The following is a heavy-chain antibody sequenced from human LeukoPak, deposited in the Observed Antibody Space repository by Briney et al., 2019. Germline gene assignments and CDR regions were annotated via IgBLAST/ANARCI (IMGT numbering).Heavy chain of an antibody. Sequence: ASVKVSCKASGYTFTSYAMNWVRQAPGQGLEWMGWIDTNTGNPTYAQGFTGRFVFSLDTSVSTAYLQISSLKAEDTAVYYCAREFWYCSGGSCYSPSYYYGMDVWGQGTTVTVSS. D-gene: IGHD2-15*01. CDR1: GYTFTSYA. V-gene: IGHV7-4-1*02. CDR2: IDTNTGNP. J-gene: IGHJ6*02. CDR3: AREFWYCSGGSCYSPSYYYGMDV.